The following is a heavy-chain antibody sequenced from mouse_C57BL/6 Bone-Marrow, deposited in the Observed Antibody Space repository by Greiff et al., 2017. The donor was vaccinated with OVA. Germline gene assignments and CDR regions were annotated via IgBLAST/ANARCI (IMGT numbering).Heavy chain of an antibody. CDR1: GYTFTSYW. Sequence: VQLQQPGAELVRPGPSVKLSCKASGYTFTSYWMHWVKQRPGQGLEWIGVIDPSDSYTNYNQQFKGKATLTVDTSSSTAYMQLSSLTSEDSAVYYCARRYYYGSSYWYFDVWGTGTTVTVSA. V-gene: IGHV1-59*01. CDR3: ARRYYYGSSYWYFDV. CDR2: IDPSDSYT. D-gene: IGHD1-1*01. J-gene: IGHJ1*03.